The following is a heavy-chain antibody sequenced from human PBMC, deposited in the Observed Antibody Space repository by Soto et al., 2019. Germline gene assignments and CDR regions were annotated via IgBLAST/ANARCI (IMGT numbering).Heavy chain of an antibody. CDR3: ARGAYIMITFGRERGLDY. Sequence: GASVKVSCKASGYTFTSYGISWVRQAPGQGLEWMGWISAYNGNTNYAQKLQGRVTMTTDTSTSTAYMEPRSLRSDDTAVYYCARGAYIMITFGRERGLDYWGQGTLVTVSS. V-gene: IGHV1-18*01. J-gene: IGHJ4*02. CDR1: GYTFTSYG. CDR2: ISAYNGNT. D-gene: IGHD3-16*01.